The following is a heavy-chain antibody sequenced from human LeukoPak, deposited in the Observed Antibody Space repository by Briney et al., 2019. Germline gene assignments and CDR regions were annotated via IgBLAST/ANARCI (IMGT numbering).Heavy chain of an antibody. J-gene: IGHJ4*02. CDR2: INHSGST. CDR1: GGSFSGYY. V-gene: IGHV4-34*01. Sequence: SETLSLTCAVYGGSFSGYYWSWIRQPPGKGLEWIGEINHSGSTNYNPSLKSRVTISGDTSKNQFSLKLSSVTADDTAVYYCARDGSGYDTDYWGQGTLVTVSS. D-gene: IGHD5-12*01. CDR3: ARDGSGYDTDY.